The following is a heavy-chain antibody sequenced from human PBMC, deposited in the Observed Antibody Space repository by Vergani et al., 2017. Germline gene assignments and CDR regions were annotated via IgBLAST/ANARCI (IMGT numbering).Heavy chain of an antibody. CDR2: IIPIFGTA. CDR3: ASQYSPRTARAPLYYYYMDV. V-gene: IGHV1-69*01. Sequence: VQLVQSGAEVKKPGSSVKVSCKASGCTFSTYSISWVRQAPGQGLWLMGGIIPIFGTANYAQKFQDRVTITADEYSSTAYMELSSLRSEDTAVYYCASQYSPRTARAPLYYYYMDVWGKGTTVTVSS. D-gene: IGHD6-6*01. CDR1: GCTFSTYS. J-gene: IGHJ6*03.